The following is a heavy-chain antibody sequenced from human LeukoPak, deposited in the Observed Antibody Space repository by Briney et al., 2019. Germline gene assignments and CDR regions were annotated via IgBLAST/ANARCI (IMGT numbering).Heavy chain of an antibody. CDR1: GYTFTGYY. CDR3: ARVRFLEWPEAFDY. J-gene: IGHJ4*02. D-gene: IGHD3-3*01. CDR2: INPNSGGT. Sequence: ASVKVSCKASGYTFTGYYMHRVRQAPGQGLEWMGWINPNSGGTNYAQKFQGRVTMTRDTSISTAYMELSRLRSDDTAVYYCARVRFLEWPEAFDYWGQGTLVTVSS. V-gene: IGHV1-2*02.